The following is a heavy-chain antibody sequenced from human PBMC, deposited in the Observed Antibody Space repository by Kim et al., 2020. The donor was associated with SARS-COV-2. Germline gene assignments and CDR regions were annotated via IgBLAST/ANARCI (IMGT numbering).Heavy chain of an antibody. Sequence: GGSLRLSCAASGFTFSSYSMNWVRQAPGKGLEWVSYISSSSSTIYYADSVKGRFTISRDNAKNSLYLQMNSLRDEDTAVYYCARGVLPDYGGNSGRPYWGQGTLVTVSS. J-gene: IGHJ4*02. V-gene: IGHV3-48*02. CDR3: ARGVLPDYGGNSGRPY. CDR2: ISSSSSTI. D-gene: IGHD4-17*01. CDR1: GFTFSSYS.